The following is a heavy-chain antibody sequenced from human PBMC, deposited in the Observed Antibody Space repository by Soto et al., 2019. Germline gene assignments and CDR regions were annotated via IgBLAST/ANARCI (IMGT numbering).Heavy chain of an antibody. CDR3: ARVIGYCSGGSCYAWGFGYFDY. CDR1: GGSISSGDYY. Sequence: QVQLQESGPGLVKPSQTLSLTCTVSGGSISSGDYYWSWIRQPPGKGLEWIGYIYYSGSTYYNPSLKSRVTLSEDTSKNQFSLKLSSVTAADTAVYYCARVIGYCSGGSCYAWGFGYFDYWGQGTLVTVSS. V-gene: IGHV4-30-4*01. J-gene: IGHJ4*02. D-gene: IGHD2-15*01. CDR2: IYYSGST.